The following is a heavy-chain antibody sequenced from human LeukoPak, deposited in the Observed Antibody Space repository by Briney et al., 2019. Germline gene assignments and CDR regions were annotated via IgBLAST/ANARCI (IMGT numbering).Heavy chain of an antibody. Sequence: GGSLRLSCAASGFTFSSYSMNWVRQAPGKGLEWVSVIYSGGSTYYADSVKGRFTVSRDNSKNTLYLQMGSLRAEDTAVYYCARGILLVSGSYPDYWGQGTLVTVSS. D-gene: IGHD1-26*01. CDR2: IYSGGST. CDR1: GFTFSSYS. J-gene: IGHJ4*02. CDR3: ARGILLVSGSYPDY. V-gene: IGHV3-66*02.